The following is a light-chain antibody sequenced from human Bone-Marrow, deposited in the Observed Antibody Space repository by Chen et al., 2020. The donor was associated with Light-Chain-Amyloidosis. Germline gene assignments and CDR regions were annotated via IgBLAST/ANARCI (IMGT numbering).Light chain of an antibody. V-gene: IGKV2-28*01. CDR3: MQTLQTPIT. Sequence: DIVMTQSPLSLPVTPGEPASISCRSSQSLLHSSGHYFLDWYLQKPGQSPQVLIYLGSNRASGVPDRFSGSGSGTDFTLKSNKVEAEDVGVYYCMQTLQTPITFGQGTRLEIK. CDR2: LGS. CDR1: QSLLHSSGHYF. J-gene: IGKJ5*01.